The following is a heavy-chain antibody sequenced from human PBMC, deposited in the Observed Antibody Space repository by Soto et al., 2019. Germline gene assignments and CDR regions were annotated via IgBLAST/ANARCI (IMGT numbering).Heavy chain of an antibody. D-gene: IGHD3-9*01. CDR3: ARVLTTGYYDILTGSYYFDY. CDR1: GFTFSSYS. V-gene: IGHV3-48*02. Sequence: GGSLRLSCAASGFTFSSYSMNWVRQAPGKGQEWVSYISSSSSSTIYYADSVKGRFTISRDNAKNSLYLQMNSLRDEDTAVYYCARVLTTGYYDILTGSYYFDYWGQGTLVTV. J-gene: IGHJ4*02. CDR2: ISSSSSSTI.